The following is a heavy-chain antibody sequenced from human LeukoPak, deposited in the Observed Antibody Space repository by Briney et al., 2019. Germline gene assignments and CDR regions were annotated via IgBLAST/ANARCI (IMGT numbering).Heavy chain of an antibody. V-gene: IGHV3-66*01. J-gene: IGHJ4*02. CDR2: IYSDGST. D-gene: IGHD5-12*01. Sequence: PGGSLRLSCAASGFTVSSNYMNWVRQAPGKGLECVSVIYSDGSTYYADSVKGRFTISRDNSKNTLYLQMNSLRAEDMAVYYCARGAFYGGYGYFDYWGQGTLVTVSS. CDR3: ARGAFYGGYGYFDY. CDR1: GFTVSSNY.